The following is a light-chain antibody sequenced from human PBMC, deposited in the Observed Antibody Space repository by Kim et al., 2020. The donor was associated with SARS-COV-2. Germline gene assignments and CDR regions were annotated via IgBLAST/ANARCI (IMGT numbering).Light chain of an antibody. Sequence: PRQTTRLTCSGYKCGDKYVSWYQQKPGRSPVVVIYQDNQRPSGIPERFSGSNSGNTATLTISGTQAMDEADYYCQAWDSSTHNYVFGAGTKVTVL. CDR3: QAWDSSTHNYV. V-gene: IGLV3-1*01. CDR2: QDN. CDR1: KCGDKY. J-gene: IGLJ1*01.